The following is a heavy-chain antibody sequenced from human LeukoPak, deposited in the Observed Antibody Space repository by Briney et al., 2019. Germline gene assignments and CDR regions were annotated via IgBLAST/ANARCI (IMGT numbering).Heavy chain of an antibody. CDR2: IYHSGST. D-gene: IGHD6-6*01. Sequence: SETLSLTCAVYGGSFSGYYWGWIRQPPGKGLEWIGSIYHSGSTYYNPSLKSRVTISVDTSKNQFSLKLSSVTAADTAVYYCARDRRSSSPYYYYYMDVWGKGTTVTVSS. CDR3: ARDRRSSSPYYYYYMDV. J-gene: IGHJ6*03. CDR1: GGSFSGYY. V-gene: IGHV4-38-2*02.